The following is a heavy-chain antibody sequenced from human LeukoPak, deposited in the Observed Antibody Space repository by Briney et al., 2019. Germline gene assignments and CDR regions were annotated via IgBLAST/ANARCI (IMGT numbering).Heavy chain of an antibody. CDR3: ARDLVGATEDNWFDP. D-gene: IGHD1-26*01. CDR2: IYTSGST. J-gene: IGHJ5*02. Sequence: SETLSLTCTVSGGSVSSNSYYWSWIRQPAGKGLEWIGRIYTSGSTNYNPSLKSRVTMSVDTSKNQFSLKLSSVTAADTAVYYCARDLVGATEDNWFDPWGQGTLVTVSS. CDR1: GGSVSSNSYY. V-gene: IGHV4-61*02.